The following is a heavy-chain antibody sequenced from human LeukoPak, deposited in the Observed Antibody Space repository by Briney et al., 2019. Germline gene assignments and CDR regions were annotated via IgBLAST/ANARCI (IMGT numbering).Heavy chain of an antibody. Sequence: ASVKVSCKASGGTFSSYAISWVRQAPGQGLEWMGGIIPIFGTANYAQKFQGRVTITADESTSTAYMELRSLRSDDTAVYYCARGIQLWLPYAYFDYWGQGTLVTVSS. CDR2: IIPIFGTA. CDR3: ARGIQLWLPYAYFDY. CDR1: GGTFSSYA. J-gene: IGHJ4*02. V-gene: IGHV1-69*13. D-gene: IGHD5-18*01.